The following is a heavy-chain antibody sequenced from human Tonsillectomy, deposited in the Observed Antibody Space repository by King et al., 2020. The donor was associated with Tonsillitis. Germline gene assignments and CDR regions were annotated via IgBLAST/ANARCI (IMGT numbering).Heavy chain of an antibody. Sequence: QLQESGPGLVKPSETLSLTCTVSGGSISSYYWSWIRQPPGKGLECIGYIYYSGSTNYNPSLKSRVTISVDTSKNQFSLKLSSVTAADTAVYYCARGLSMITFGGVISIDAFDIWGQGTMVTVSS. CDR2: IYYSGST. V-gene: IGHV4-59*01. CDR3: ARGLSMITFGGVISIDAFDI. J-gene: IGHJ3*02. CDR1: GGSISSYY. D-gene: IGHD3-16*02.